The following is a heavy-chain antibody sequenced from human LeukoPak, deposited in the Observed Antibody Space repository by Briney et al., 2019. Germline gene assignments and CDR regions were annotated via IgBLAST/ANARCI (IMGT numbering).Heavy chain of an antibody. D-gene: IGHD3-10*01. CDR1: GFTFSSYW. CDR2: INTDGSGT. Sequence: GGSLRLSCAASGFTFSSYWMHWVRQAPGKGLVWVSRINTDGSGTSYADPVKGRFTISRDNAKNTLYLQMNSLRAEDTAVYYCACGSESVDYWGQGTLVTVSS. V-gene: IGHV3-74*01. CDR3: ACGSESVDY. J-gene: IGHJ4*02.